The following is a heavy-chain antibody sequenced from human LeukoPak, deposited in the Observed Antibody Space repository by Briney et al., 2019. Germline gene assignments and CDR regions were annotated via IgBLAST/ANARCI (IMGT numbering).Heavy chain of an antibody. D-gene: IGHD2-2*01. CDR2: INPNSGGT. Sequence: ASVKVSCKASGYTFTDYYMHLVRQAPGQGLEWMGWINPNSGGTNYAQKFQGRVTMTRDTSISTAYMDLSRLRSDDTAVYYCARGRFVVVPAATEFDPWGQGTLVTVSS. V-gene: IGHV1-2*02. J-gene: IGHJ5*02. CDR1: GYTFTDYY. CDR3: ARGRFVVVPAATEFDP.